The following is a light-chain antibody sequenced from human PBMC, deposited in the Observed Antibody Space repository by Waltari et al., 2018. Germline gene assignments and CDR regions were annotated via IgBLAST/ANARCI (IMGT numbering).Light chain of an antibody. CDR1: QTIATY. CDR2: SAS. Sequence: IQMTQSPPSLSASVGDRVTITCRASQTIATYLNWYQQKPGKAPELLLSSASNLQSGVPSRFSGSGSGTEFTLTISSVQPEDFATYYCQQSYSIPPWTFGQGTKVDIK. V-gene: IGKV1-39*01. J-gene: IGKJ1*01. CDR3: QQSYSIPPWT.